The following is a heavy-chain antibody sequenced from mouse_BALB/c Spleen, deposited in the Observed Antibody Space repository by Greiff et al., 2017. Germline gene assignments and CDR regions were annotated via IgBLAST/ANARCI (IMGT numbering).Heavy chain of an antibody. V-gene: IGHV1S29*02. CDR3: ARGNYYGSEGFAY. D-gene: IGHD1-1*01. J-gene: IGHJ3*01. Sequence: EVQLQQSGPELVKPGASVKISCKASGYTFTDYNMHWVKQSHGKSLEWIGYIYPYNGGTGYNQKFKSKATLTVDNSSSTAYMELRSLTSEDSAVYYCARGNYYGSEGFAYWGQGTLVTVSA. CDR2: IYPYNGGT. CDR1: GYTFTDYN.